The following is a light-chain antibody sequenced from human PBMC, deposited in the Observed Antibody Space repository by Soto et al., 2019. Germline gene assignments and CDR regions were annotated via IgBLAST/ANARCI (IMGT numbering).Light chain of an antibody. CDR1: QSVDNY. V-gene: IGKV3-11*01. J-gene: IGKJ1*01. CDR3: QQRINWPPTWA. Sequence: TQSPATLSLSPGERATLSCRASQSVDNYLVWYQQKPGQAPTLLIDDASNRATGIPARFSGSGSGTDFTLTISSLEPEDFAVYYCQQRINWPPTWAFGQGTKVDIK. CDR2: DAS.